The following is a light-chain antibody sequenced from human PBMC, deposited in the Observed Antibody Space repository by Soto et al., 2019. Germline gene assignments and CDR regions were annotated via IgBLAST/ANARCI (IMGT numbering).Light chain of an antibody. Sequence: QSVLTQPPSVSAAPGQKVTISCSGSRSNIGNNYVSWYQQLPGTAAKLLIYDNNKRPSGIPDRFSGSKSGTSATLGITGLQTGDEADYYCGTWDSSLSAYVFGTGTKLTVL. V-gene: IGLV1-51*01. CDR2: DNN. CDR3: GTWDSSLSAYV. CDR1: RSNIGNNY. J-gene: IGLJ1*01.